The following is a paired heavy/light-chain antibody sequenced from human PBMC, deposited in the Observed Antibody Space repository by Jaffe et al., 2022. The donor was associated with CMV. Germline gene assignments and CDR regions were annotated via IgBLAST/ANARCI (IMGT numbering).Light chain of an antibody. J-gene: IGKJ2*01. CDR3: QQYQQYDHSGYT. CDR1: QSVSSTS. Sequence: EIVLTQSPGTLSLSPGERATLSCRASQSVSSTSLVWYQQKPGQPPRLLIYGASTRATGIPDRFSGSGSGTDFTLTITRLEPEDFAVYYCQQYQQYDHSGYTFSQGTKLEIK. V-gene: IGKV3-20*01. CDR2: GAS.
Heavy chain of an antibody. CDR3: AREKEATYFFDS. CDR1: GYTFTNYH. Sequence: QVQLVQSGAEAKKPGASVKVTCEASGYTFTNYHIHWVRQAPGQGPEWMAIIRDFTGVTQYAQKFQGRITVTRDTSTRTVYMELGSLRSEDTAVYYCAREKEATYFFDSWGQGTLVTVSS. CDR2: IRDFTGVT. J-gene: IGHJ4*02. V-gene: IGHV1-46*01.